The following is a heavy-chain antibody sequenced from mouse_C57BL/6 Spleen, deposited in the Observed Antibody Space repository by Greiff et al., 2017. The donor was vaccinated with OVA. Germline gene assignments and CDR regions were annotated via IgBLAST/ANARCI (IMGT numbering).Heavy chain of an antibody. D-gene: IGHD1-1*01. CDR1: GYTFTDYY. V-gene: IGHV1-75*01. J-gene: IGHJ1*03. CDR3: ARGYGSSYWYFDV. CDR2: IFPGSGST. Sequence: QVQLKESGPELVKPGASVKISCKASGYTFTDYYINWVKQRPGQGLEWIGWIFPGSGSTYYNEKFKGKATLTVDKSSSTAYMLLSSLTSEDSAVYFCARGYGSSYWYFDVWGTGTTVTVSS.